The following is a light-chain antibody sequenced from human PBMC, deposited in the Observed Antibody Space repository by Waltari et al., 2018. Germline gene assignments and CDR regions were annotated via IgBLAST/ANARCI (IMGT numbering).Light chain of an antibody. J-gene: IGLJ2*01. CDR1: SSDVGDYNS. Sequence: QSAVPQPRPVSGSPGHAVTISCPGTSSDVGDYNSVSWYQQHPGKAPKLMIYDVSKRPSGVPDRFSGSKSGITASLTISGLQAEDEADYYCCSYAGSYTLVFGGGTKLTVL. CDR2: DVS. V-gene: IGLV2-11*01. CDR3: CSYAGSYTLV.